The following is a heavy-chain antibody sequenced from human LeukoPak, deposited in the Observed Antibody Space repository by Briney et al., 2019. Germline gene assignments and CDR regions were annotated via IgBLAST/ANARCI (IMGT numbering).Heavy chain of an antibody. CDR3: ARDNGAIRAYYYHGMDV. Sequence: SETLSLTCSVSGGSISSRNWWSWVRQPPGKGLEWIGEIYHSGSINYNPSLKSRVTISVDKSKNQLSLRLTSVTAADTAVYYCARDNGAIRAYYYHGMDVWGQGTTVTVSS. CDR1: GGSISSRNW. V-gene: IGHV4-4*02. CDR2: IYHSGSI. J-gene: IGHJ6*02. D-gene: IGHD2-8*01.